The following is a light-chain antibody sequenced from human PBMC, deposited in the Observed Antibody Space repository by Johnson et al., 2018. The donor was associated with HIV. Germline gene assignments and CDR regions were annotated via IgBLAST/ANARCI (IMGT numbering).Light chain of an antibody. CDR1: SSNIGNNY. Sequence: SALTQPPSVSAAPGQKVTISCSGSSSNIGNNYVSWYQPLPGTAPKLLIYDNNKRPSGIPDRFSGSKSGTSATLGITGLQTGDEADYYCGTWDSSLSAGGVFGTGTKVTVL. CDR2: DNN. J-gene: IGLJ1*01. CDR3: GTWDSSLSAGGV. V-gene: IGLV1-51*01.